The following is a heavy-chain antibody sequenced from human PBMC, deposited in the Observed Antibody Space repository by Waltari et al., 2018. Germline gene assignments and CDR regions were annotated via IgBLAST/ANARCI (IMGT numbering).Heavy chain of an antibody. V-gene: IGHV4-39*07. CDR3: ARGGGFIGYYYYMDV. CDR2: IYYSGST. J-gene: IGHJ6*03. Sequence: QLQLQESGPGLVKPSETLSLTCTVSGGSISSSSYYWGWIRQPPGKGLEWIGSIYYSGSTYYNPSLKSRVTISVDTSKNQFSLKLSSVTAADTAVYYCARGGGFIGYYYYMDVWGKGTTVTVSS. CDR1: GGSISSSSYY. D-gene: IGHD3-3*01.